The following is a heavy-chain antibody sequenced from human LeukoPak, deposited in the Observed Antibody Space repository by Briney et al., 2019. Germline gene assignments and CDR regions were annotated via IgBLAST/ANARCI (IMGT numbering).Heavy chain of an antibody. CDR3: ARDLGARCLDY. CDR1: GFTFSSYG. Sequence: PGRSLRLSCAASGFTFSSYGMHWVRQAPGKGLEWVAVIWYDGSNKYYADSVKGRFTISRDNSKNTLYLQMNSLRAEDTAVYYCARDLGARCLDYWGQGTLVTVSS. D-gene: IGHD1-26*01. CDR2: IWYDGSNK. J-gene: IGHJ4*02. V-gene: IGHV3-33*08.